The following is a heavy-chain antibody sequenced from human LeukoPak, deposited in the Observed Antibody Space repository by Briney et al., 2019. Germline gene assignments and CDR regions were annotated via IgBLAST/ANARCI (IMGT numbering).Heavy chain of an antibody. D-gene: IGHD3-9*01. Sequence: ASVKVSCKASGGTFSSYAISWVRQAPGQGLEWMGRIIPILGIANYAQKFQGRVTITADKSTSTAYMELSSLRSEGTAVYYCASSGAYYDILTGPFDPWGQGTLVTVSS. V-gene: IGHV1-69*04. J-gene: IGHJ5*02. CDR3: ASSGAYYDILTGPFDP. CDR2: IIPILGIA. CDR1: GGTFSSYA.